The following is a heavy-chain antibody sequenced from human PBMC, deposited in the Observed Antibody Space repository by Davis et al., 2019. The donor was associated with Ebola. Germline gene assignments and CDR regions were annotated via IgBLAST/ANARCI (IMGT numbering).Heavy chain of an antibody. Sequence: SETLSLTCTVSGGSVNIIDYYWTWIRQPPGKGLEWIGYIYYTGSTNYNPSLKSRVTISADTSKNQFSLKLSSVTAADTAVYYCARQGGYYYDSSGYSYGMDVWGQGTTVTVSS. CDR3: ARQGGYYYDSSGYSYGMDV. J-gene: IGHJ6*02. CDR1: GGSVNIIDYY. CDR2: IYYTGST. V-gene: IGHV4-61*08. D-gene: IGHD3-22*01.